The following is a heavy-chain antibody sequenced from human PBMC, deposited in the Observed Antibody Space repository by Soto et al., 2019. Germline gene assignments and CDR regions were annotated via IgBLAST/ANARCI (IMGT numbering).Heavy chain of an antibody. V-gene: IGHV3-23*01. Sequence: GGSLRLSCAASGFTFSTYAMSWVLQAPGKGLEWVSSICGDDSNTYYAASVKGRFTISRDNSKNTLSLQLNSLTAEDTAVYFCAKGYNPSCYSSSDYWGQGTLVTVSS. D-gene: IGHD2-15*01. CDR1: GFTFSTYA. CDR2: ICGDDSNT. CDR3: AKGYNPSCYSSSDY. J-gene: IGHJ4*02.